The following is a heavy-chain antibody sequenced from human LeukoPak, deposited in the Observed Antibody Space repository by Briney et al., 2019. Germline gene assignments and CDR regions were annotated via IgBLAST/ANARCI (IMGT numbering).Heavy chain of an antibody. D-gene: IGHD5-18*01. J-gene: IGHJ4*02. CDR1: GFTFSSYS. Sequence: KPGGSLRLSCAVSGFTFSSYSMNWVRQAPGKGLEWVSSISSSSSYIYYADSVKGRFTISRDNAKNSLYLQMNSLRAEDTAVYYCARGENNYGYYYFDYWGQGTLVTVSS. V-gene: IGHV3-21*01. CDR3: ARGENNYGYYYFDY. CDR2: ISSSSSYI.